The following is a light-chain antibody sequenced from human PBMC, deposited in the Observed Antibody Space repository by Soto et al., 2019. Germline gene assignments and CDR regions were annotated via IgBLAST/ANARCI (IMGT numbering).Light chain of an antibody. J-gene: IGKJ2*03. CDR2: SAS. CDR1: QDINVY. V-gene: IGKV1-39*01. CDR3: QHGYVAPYS. Sequence: DVQMTQSPASLAAALGDRVAISCRASQDINVYLNWYQQKPGEVPKLLIYSASTLHSGVPSRFTGSGSETDFTLTIRSLQPEDFATYYCQHGYVAPYSFGQGTKVDIK.